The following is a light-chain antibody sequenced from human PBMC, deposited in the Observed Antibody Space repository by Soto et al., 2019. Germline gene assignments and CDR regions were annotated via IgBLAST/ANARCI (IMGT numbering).Light chain of an antibody. CDR3: QQSYSTPT. Sequence: DIQMTQSPSSLSASVGDRVTITCRASQSISSYLNWYQQKPGKAPKLLIYAASSLQSVVPSRFSGSGSGTDFTLTISSLQPEEFATYYCQQSYSTPTFGGGTKVEIK. CDR2: AAS. J-gene: IGKJ4*01. CDR1: QSISSY. V-gene: IGKV1-39*01.